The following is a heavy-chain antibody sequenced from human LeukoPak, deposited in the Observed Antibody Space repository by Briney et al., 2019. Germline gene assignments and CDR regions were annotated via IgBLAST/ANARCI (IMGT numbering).Heavy chain of an antibody. Sequence: GASVKVSCKASGYTFTSYDINWVRQATGQGLEWMGWMNPNSGNTGYAQKFQGRVTMTRNTSISTAYMELSSLRSEDTAVYYCARGPKISTFYDSSAHTTQGGGYGMDVWGQGTTVTVSS. CDR3: ARGPKISTFYDSSAHTTQGGGYGMDV. D-gene: IGHD3-22*01. CDR2: MNPNSGNT. CDR1: GYTFTSYD. V-gene: IGHV1-8*01. J-gene: IGHJ6*02.